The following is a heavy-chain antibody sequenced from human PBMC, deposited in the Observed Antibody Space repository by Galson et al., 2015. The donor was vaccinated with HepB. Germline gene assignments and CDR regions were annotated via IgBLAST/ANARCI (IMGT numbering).Heavy chain of an antibody. CDR3: ARDLSWNYSGRPDY. D-gene: IGHD1-7*01. CDR1: GFTFSSHA. V-gene: IGHV3-30-3*01. J-gene: IGHJ4*02. CDR2: ITYDGSNK. Sequence: SLRLSCAASGFTFSSHAMHWVRQAPGKGLEWVALITYDGSNKYYADSVKGRFTISRDNSKNTVYMQMNNLRPEDTAVYYCARDLSWNYSGRPDYWGQGTLFTVSS.